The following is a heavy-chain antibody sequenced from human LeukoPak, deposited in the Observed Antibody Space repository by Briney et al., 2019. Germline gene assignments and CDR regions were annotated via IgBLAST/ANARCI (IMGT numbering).Heavy chain of an antibody. Sequence: SETLSLTCAVYGGSFSGYYWSWIRQPPGKGLEWIGEINHSGSTNYNPSLKSRVTISVDTSKNQFSLKLSSVTAADTAVYYCARTHYDILTGYSRRAFDIWGQGTMVTVSS. CDR2: INHSGST. CDR1: GGSFSGYY. J-gene: IGHJ3*02. V-gene: IGHV4-34*01. D-gene: IGHD3-9*01. CDR3: ARTHYDILTGYSRRAFDI.